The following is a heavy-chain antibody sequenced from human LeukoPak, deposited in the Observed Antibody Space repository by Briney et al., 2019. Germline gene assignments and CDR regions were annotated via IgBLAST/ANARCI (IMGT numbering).Heavy chain of an antibody. J-gene: IGHJ1*01. D-gene: IGHD1-26*01. V-gene: IGHV3-48*01. Sequence: GGSLRLSCAASGFTFSSYSMNWVCQAPGKGLEWGSYISSSSSTIYYADSVKGRFTISRDNAKNSLYLQMNSLRAEDTAVYYCARGIVGAQGLSEYFQHWGQGTLVTVSS. CDR3: ARGIVGAQGLSEYFQH. CDR1: GFTFSSYS. CDR2: ISSSSSTI.